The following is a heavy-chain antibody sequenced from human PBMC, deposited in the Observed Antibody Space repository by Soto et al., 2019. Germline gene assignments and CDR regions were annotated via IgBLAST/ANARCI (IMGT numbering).Heavy chain of an antibody. CDR3: GRAARLLGDFDY. D-gene: IGHD6-25*01. V-gene: IGHV4-59*01. J-gene: IGHJ4*02. CDR1: GGSISSYY. CDR2: IYYSGST. Sequence: SETLSLTCTVSGGSISSYYWRWIRQPPGKGLEWIGYIYYSGSTIYNPSLKSRVTISVDTSKNHFSLKMSSVTAADTAVYYCGRAARLLGDFDYLGQGTLVAVSS.